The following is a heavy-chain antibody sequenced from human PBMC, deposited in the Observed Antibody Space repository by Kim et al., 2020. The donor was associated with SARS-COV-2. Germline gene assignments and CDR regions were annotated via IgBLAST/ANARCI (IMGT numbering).Heavy chain of an antibody. D-gene: IGHD6-13*01. CDR3: ATAAGFYFYHGMDV. J-gene: IGHJ6*02. V-gene: IGHV1-69*01. Sequence: YAQKFPGRVTITADESTSTAYMELSSLRSEDTAEYYCATAAGFYFYHGMDVWGQGTTVTVSS.